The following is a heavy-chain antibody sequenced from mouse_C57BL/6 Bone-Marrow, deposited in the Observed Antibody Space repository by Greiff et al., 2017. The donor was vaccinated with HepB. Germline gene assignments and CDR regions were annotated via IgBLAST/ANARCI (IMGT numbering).Heavy chain of an antibody. Sequence: VQLQQSGAELVRPGASVKLSCTASGFNIKDDYMHWVKQRPEQGLEWIGWIDPENGDTEYASKFQGKATITADTSSNTAYLPLSSLTSEDTAVYYCTTCYYGPYWGQGTTLTVSS. V-gene: IGHV14-4*01. CDR1: GFNIKDDY. CDR2: IDPENGDT. CDR3: TTCYYGPY. D-gene: IGHD1-1*01. J-gene: IGHJ2*01.